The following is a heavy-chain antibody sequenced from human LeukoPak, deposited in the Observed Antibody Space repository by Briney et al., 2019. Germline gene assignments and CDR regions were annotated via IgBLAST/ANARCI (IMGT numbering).Heavy chain of an antibody. D-gene: IGHD2-15*01. CDR3: ATLGCCSGGSSS. V-gene: IGHV1-46*01. Sequence: ASVKVSCKASGYTFTSYYMHWVRQAPGQGLEWMGIINPSGGSTTYAQKFQGRVTMTRDTSTSTVYMELSSLRSEDTAVYYCATLGCCSGGSSSWGQGTLVTVSS. CDR1: GYTFTSYY. J-gene: IGHJ5*02. CDR2: INPSGGST.